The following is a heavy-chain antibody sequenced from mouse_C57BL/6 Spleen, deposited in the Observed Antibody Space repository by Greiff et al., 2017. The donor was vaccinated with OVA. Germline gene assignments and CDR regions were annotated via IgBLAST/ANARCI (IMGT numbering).Heavy chain of an antibody. CDR3: TREYYYGKRNYFDY. D-gene: IGHD1-1*01. Sequence: QVHVKQSGAELVRPGASVTLSCKASGYTFTDYEMHWVKQTPVHGLEWIGAIDPETGGTAYNQKFKGKAILTADKSSSTAYMELRSLTSEDSAVYYCTREYYYGKRNYFDYWGQGTTLTVSS. CDR2: IDPETGGT. V-gene: IGHV1-15*01. J-gene: IGHJ2*01. CDR1: GYTFTDYE.